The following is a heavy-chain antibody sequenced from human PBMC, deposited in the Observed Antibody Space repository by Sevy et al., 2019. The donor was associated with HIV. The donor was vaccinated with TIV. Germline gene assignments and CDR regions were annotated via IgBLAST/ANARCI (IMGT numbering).Heavy chain of an antibody. CDR2: ISYDGSNK. J-gene: IGHJ3*02. CDR1: GFTFSSYG. V-gene: IGHV3-30*03. Sequence: GGSLRLSCAASGFTFSSYGMHWVRQAPGKGLEWVAVISYDGSNKYYADSVKGRFTISRDNSKNTLYLQMNSLRAEDTAVYYCAIDAFDIWGQRTMVTVSS. CDR3: AIDAFDI.